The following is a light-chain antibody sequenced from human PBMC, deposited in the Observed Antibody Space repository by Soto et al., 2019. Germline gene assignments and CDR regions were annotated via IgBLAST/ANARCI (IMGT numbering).Light chain of an antibody. CDR1: QSINSW. V-gene: IGKV1-33*01. J-gene: IGKJ4*01. Sequence: DIQMTQSPSTLSASVGDRVTITCRASQSINSWLAWYQQKPGRAPKLLIYDASNLETGVPSRFSGSGSGTDFTLTISSLQPEDIATYYCQQYDNGPLTFGGGTKVDI. CDR3: QQYDNGPLT. CDR2: DAS.